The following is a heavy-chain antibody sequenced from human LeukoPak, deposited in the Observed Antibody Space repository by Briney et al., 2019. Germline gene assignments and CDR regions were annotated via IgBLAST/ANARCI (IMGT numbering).Heavy chain of an antibody. D-gene: IGHD1-26*01. J-gene: IGHJ4*02. CDR1: GYTFTSYD. V-gene: IGHV1-69*04. CDR2: IIPLLEIT. CDR3: ARGLVGWEFSPADY. Sequence: ASVKVSCKASGYTFTSYDINWVRQAPGQGLEWMGRIIPLLEITSNAQKFQGRVTITADKSTSTAYMELSGLRSEDTAVYYCARGLVGWEFSPADYWGQGTLVTVSS.